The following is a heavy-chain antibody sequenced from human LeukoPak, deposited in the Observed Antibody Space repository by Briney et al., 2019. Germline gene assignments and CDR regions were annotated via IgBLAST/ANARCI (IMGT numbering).Heavy chain of an antibody. CDR2: IKPDGSEQ. Sequence: GGSLRLSCAASGFSFSIFWMSWVRLAPERGLEWVANIKPDGSEQYYLDSVKGRFTISRDNAKNSMYLQISSLRAEDTAVYYCVRGGGLLPDYWGQGTLVTVSS. J-gene: IGHJ4*02. V-gene: IGHV3-7*01. CDR3: VRGGGLLPDY. D-gene: IGHD2-15*01. CDR1: GFSFSIFW.